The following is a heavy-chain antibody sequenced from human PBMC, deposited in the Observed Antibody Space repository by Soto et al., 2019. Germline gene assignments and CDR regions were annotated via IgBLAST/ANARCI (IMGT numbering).Heavy chain of an antibody. Sequence: EVQLVESGGGLIQPGGSLRLSCAVSGFTVSNNYMSWVRQAPGKGLEGVSVIYSGGYTAYGDSVKGRFTISRDNSKNTIYLKKNSRRTAARAVYSCATCPGGGGYWGQGTLVTVSS. J-gene: IGHJ4*02. CDR1: GFTVSNNY. CDR2: IYSGGYT. D-gene: IGHD3-10*01. CDR3: ATCPGGGGY. V-gene: IGHV3-53*01.